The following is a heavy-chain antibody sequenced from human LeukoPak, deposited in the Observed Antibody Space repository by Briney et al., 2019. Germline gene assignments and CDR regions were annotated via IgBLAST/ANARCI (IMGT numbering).Heavy chain of an antibody. CDR3: ARGEWLLED. V-gene: IGHV7-4-1*02. CDR1: GYSFTNYA. CDR2: INTDTGNP. J-gene: IGHJ4*02. D-gene: IGHD3-3*01. Sequence: ASVKVCCKASGYSFTNYAMNWVRQAPGQGLEWMGWINTDTGNPTYAQGFTGRFVFSLDTSVSTAYLQISSLKAEDTAVYYCARGEWLLEDWGQGTLVTVSS.